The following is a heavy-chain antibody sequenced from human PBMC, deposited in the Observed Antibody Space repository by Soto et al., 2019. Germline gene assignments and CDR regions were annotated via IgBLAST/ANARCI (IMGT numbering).Heavy chain of an antibody. CDR1: GGSFSGYY. D-gene: IGHD5-12*01. V-gene: IGHV4-34*01. Sequence: PSETLSLTCAVYGGSFSGYYWSWIRQPPGKGLEWIGEINHSGSTNYNPSLKSRVTISVDTSKNQFSLKLSSVTAADTAVYYCARSYSGYDKSGNYWGQGTLVTVS. CDR3: ARSYSGYDKSGNY. CDR2: INHSGST. J-gene: IGHJ4*02.